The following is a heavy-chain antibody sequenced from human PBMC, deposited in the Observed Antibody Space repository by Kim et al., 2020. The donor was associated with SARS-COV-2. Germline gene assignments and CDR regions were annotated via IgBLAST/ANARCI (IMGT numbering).Heavy chain of an antibody. CDR3: ARDSYGSAYYYYYMDV. Sequence: GGSLRLSCAASGFTFSSYSMNWVRQAPGKGLEWVSYISSSSSTIYYADSVKGRFTISRDNAKNSLYLQMNSLRDEDTAVYYCARDSYGSAYYYYYMDVWGKGTTVTVSS. J-gene: IGHJ6*03. CDR2: ISSSSSTI. V-gene: IGHV3-48*02. D-gene: IGHD3-10*01. CDR1: GFTFSSYS.